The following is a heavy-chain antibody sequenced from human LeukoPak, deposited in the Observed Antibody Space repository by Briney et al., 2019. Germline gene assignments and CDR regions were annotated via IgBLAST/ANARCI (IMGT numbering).Heavy chain of an antibody. CDR2: IHTSGTT. CDR3: ARGHNRGWGNFDY. Sequence: SETLSLTCTVSGGSISSYYWSWIRQPVGKGLEWIGRIHTSGTTSGTTNYNPSLKSRVTMSVDTSKNQFSLTLTSVTAADPAVYYCARGHNRGWGNFDYWGQGTLVTVSS. V-gene: IGHV4-4*07. CDR1: GGSISSYY. J-gene: IGHJ4*02. D-gene: IGHD6-19*01.